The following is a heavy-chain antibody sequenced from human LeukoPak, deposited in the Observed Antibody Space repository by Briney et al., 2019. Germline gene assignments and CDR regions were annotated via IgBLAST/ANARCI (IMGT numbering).Heavy chain of an antibody. Sequence: GGSLRLSCAASGFTFDDYGMSWVRQAPGKGLEWVSGINWNGGSTGYADSVKGRFTISRDNAKNSLYLQMNSLRAEDTALYYCARGGYCSSTSCYMPLGYWGQGTLVTVSS. J-gene: IGHJ4*02. CDR3: ARGGYCSSTSCYMPLGY. CDR1: GFTFDDYG. V-gene: IGHV3-20*04. CDR2: INWNGGST. D-gene: IGHD2-2*02.